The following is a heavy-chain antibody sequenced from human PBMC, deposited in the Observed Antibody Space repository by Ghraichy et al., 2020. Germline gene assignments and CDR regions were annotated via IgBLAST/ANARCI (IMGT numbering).Heavy chain of an antibody. CDR2: INHSGST. CDR1: GGSFSGYY. D-gene: IGHD3-9*01. CDR3: ARGKLRYSNYYYYYGMHF. V-gene: IGHV4-34*01. Sequence: SETLSLTCAVYGGSFSGYYWSWIRQPPGKGLEWIGEINHSGSTNYNPSLKSRVTISVDTSKNQFSLKLSSVTAADTAVYYCARGKLRYSNYYYYYGMHFLRQGTTVPVSS. J-gene: IGHJ6*01.